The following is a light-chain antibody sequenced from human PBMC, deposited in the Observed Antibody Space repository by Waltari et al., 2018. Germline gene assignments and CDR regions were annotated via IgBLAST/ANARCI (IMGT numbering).Light chain of an antibody. J-gene: IGLJ1*01. Sequence: QSALTQPPSVSGTPGQSVTITCTGPLGTSTLFSWYRQLPGTVPKLILYHSSERPSGTSVRFSGSRSGNMASLTISGLQSDDEADYYCCSNNEGHAHVFGTGTRVTVL. CDR1: LGTSTL. CDR2: HSS. CDR3: CSNNEGHAHV. V-gene: IGLV2-23*01.